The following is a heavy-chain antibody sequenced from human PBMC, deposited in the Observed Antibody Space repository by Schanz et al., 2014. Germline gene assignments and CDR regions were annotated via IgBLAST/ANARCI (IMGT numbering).Heavy chain of an antibody. J-gene: IGHJ4*02. CDR2: INTADTT. CDR3: AKAMNREANATET. D-gene: IGHD4-17*01. CDR1: GFTLSSYA. V-gene: IGHV3-23*04. Sequence: DVQLAESGGGLVQPGGSLRLSCAASGFTLSSYALSWVRQSPGKGLEWVSAINTADTTYYADSVKGRFTVSRDNSKNIASLHMKRTRXXXXDAYVCAKAMNREANATETWGQGTLVVVSS.